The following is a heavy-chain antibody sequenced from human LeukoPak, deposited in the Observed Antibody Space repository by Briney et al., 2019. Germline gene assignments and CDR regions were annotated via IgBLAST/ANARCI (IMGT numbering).Heavy chain of an antibody. CDR1: GGSFSGYY. Sequence: PSETLSLTCAVYGGSFSGYYWSWIRRPPGKGLEWIGEIDQSGSANYNPSLKSRVTISVDTSKNQFSLKLNSVTAADTAVYYCARGRSRIFGVVIRGRYFDYWGQGTLVPVSS. D-gene: IGHD3-3*01. V-gene: IGHV4-34*01. CDR3: ARGRSRIFGVVIRGRYFDY. CDR2: IDQSGSA. J-gene: IGHJ4*02.